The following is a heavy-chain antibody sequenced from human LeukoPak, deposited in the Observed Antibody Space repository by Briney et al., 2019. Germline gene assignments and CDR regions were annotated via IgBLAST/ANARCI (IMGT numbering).Heavy chain of an antibody. J-gene: IGHJ2*01. D-gene: IGHD1-26*01. CDR1: GGSISSYY. CDR3: ARVGATSSYWYFDL. CDR2: IYYSGST. V-gene: IGHV4-59*01. Sequence: SETLSLTCTVSGGSISSYYWSWIRQPPGKGLEWIGYIYYSGSTNYNPSLKSRVTISVDTSKNQFSLKLSSVTAADTAVYYCARVGATSSYWYFDLWGRGTLVTVSS.